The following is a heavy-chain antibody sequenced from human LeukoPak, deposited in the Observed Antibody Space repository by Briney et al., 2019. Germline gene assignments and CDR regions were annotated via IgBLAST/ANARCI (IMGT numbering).Heavy chain of an antibody. CDR2: ISWNSGSI. V-gene: IGHV3-9*01. CDR1: GFKFDDYA. CDR3: ARDHDWALDY. D-gene: IGHD3-9*01. J-gene: IGHJ4*02. Sequence: GRSLRLSCAASGFKFDDYAMHWVRQAPGKGLEWVSGISWNSGSIYYADSVRGRFTISRDNAKNSLYLQMNSLRAEDTAVYYCARDHDWALDYWGQGTLVTVSS.